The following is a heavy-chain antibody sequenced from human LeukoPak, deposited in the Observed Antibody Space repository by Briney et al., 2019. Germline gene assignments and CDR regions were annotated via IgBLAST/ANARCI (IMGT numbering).Heavy chain of an antibody. CDR3: ARDPVQSTLLDY. CDR1: GYTFTGYY. V-gene: IGHV1-2*06. D-gene: IGHD1-26*01. Sequence: ASVKVSCKASGYTFTGYYMHWVRQAPGQGLEWMGRINPNSGGTNYAQKFQGRVTMTRDTSISTAYMELSRLRSDDTAVYYCARDPVQSTLLDYWGPGTLVTVSS. CDR2: INPNSGGT. J-gene: IGHJ4*02.